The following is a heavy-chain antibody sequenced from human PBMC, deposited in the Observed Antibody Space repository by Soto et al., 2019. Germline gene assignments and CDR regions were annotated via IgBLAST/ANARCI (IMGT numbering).Heavy chain of an antibody. J-gene: IGHJ4*02. CDR1: GGTFSSYA. CDR3: AAQYSRGRLPFDY. V-gene: IGHV1-69*06. D-gene: IGHD2-21*01. Sequence: QVQLVQSGAEVKKPGSSVKVSCKASGGTFSSYAISWVRQAPGQGLEWMGGIIPIFGTANYAQKFQGRVTIPADKSTSTAYVELSSLRSEDTAVYYCAAQYSRGRLPFDYWGQGTLVTVSS. CDR2: IIPIFGTA.